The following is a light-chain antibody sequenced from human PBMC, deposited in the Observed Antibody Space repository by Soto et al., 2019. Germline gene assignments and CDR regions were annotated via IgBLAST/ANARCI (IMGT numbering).Light chain of an antibody. CDR1: SSDVGGYNY. CDR2: EVT. J-gene: IGLJ1*01. Sequence: QSVLTQPPSASGSPGQPVTISCTGTSSDVGGYNYVSWYQQHPGKAPKLMIYEVTMRPSGVPDRFSGSKSGNTASLTVSGLQAEDEADYYCSSYVGSNNFYVFGTGTKVTVL. CDR3: SSYVGSNNFYV. V-gene: IGLV2-8*01.